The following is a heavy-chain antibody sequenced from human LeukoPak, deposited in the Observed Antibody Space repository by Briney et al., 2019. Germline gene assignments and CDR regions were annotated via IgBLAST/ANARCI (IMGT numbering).Heavy chain of an antibody. Sequence: SETLSLTCTVSGGSISSSSYYWGWIRQPPGKGLEWIGSIYYSGSTYYNPSLKSRVTISVDTSKNQFSLKLSSVTAADTAVYYCARVAGYYDYVWGSYRFGYYFDYWGQGTLVTVSS. V-gene: IGHV4-39*01. J-gene: IGHJ4*02. CDR3: ARVAGYYDYVWGSYRFGYYFDY. CDR2: IYYSGST. D-gene: IGHD3-16*02. CDR1: GGSISSSSYY.